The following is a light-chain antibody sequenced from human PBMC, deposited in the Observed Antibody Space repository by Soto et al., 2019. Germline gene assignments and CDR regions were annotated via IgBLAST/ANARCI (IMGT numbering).Light chain of an antibody. CDR3: RLYGALPPA. CDR1: QTVSNTY. J-gene: IGKJ4*01. Sequence: EIVLTQFPGALSLSPGERVTLSCRASQTVSNTYLAWYQQKRGQAPQFLIYGASNRPTGIPDRFGGSGSGRDCILIISSLAHEAFAVYYCRLYGALPPAFCGATNVEIK. V-gene: IGKV3-20*01. CDR2: GAS.